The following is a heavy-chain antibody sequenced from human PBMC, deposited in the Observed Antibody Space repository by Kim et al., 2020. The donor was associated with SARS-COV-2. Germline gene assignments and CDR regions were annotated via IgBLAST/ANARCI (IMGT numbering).Heavy chain of an antibody. CDR2: NEDGSRK. J-gene: IGHJ4*02. Sequence: NEDGSRKSYVDSVKGRFTSSRDNAKNSLYLQVNSLRAEDTAIYYCARNQYWGQGTLVTVSS. V-gene: IGHV3-7*01. CDR3: ARNQY.